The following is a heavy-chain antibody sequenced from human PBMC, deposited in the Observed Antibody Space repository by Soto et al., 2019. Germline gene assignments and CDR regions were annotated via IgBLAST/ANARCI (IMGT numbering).Heavy chain of an antibody. J-gene: IGHJ6*02. Sequence: PGGSLRLSCAASGFTFSSYAMHWVRQAPGKGLEWVAVISYDGSNKYYADSVKGRFTISRDNSKNTLYLQMTSLRAEDTAVYYCASGLLLWFGELPMWDEYYCYYYGMDVWGQGSTVTVAS. CDR1: GFTFSSYA. CDR2: ISYDGSNK. V-gene: IGHV3-30-3*01. CDR3: ASGLLLWFGELPMWDEYYCYYYGMDV. D-gene: IGHD3-10*01.